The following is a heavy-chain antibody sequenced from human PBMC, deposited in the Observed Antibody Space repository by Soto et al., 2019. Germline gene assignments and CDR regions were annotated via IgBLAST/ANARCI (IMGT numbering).Heavy chain of an antibody. D-gene: IGHD5-12*01. CDR2: TYYRSKWYN. CDR3: ARESGYDFYYYYYMDV. V-gene: IGHV6-1*01. CDR1: GDSVSSNSAA. Sequence: PSQTLSLTCAISGDSVSSNSAAWNWIRQSPSRGLEWLGRTYYRSKWYNDYAVSVKSRITINPDTSKNQFSLQLNSVTPEDTAVYYCARESGYDFYYYYYMDVWGKGTTVTVSS. J-gene: IGHJ6*03.